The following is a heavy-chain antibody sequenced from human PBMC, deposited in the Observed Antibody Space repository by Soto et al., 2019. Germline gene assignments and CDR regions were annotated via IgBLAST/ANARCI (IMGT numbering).Heavy chain of an antibody. V-gene: IGHV3-23*01. CDR1: GFTFSSYA. D-gene: IGHD3-10*01. CDR3: AKDGLWFGAAYYYGMDV. Sequence: GGSLRLSCAASGFTFSSYAMSWVRQAPGKGLEWVSAISGSGGSTYYADSVKGRFTISRDNSKNTLYLQMNSLRAEDTAVYYCAKDGLWFGAAYYYGMDVWGQGTTVTVSS. CDR2: ISGSGGST. J-gene: IGHJ6*02.